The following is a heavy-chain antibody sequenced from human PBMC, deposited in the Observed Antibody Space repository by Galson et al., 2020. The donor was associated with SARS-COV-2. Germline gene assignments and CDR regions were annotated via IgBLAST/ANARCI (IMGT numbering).Heavy chain of an antibody. V-gene: IGHV3-21*01. Sequence: SYSMNWVRQAPGKGLEWVSSISSSSSYIYYADSVKGRFTISRDNAKNSLYLQMNSLRAEDTAVYYCARGDLPPTYYYDSSHFDYWGQGTLVTVSS. D-gene: IGHD3-22*01. CDR1: SYS. J-gene: IGHJ4*02. CDR2: ISSSSSYI. CDR3: ARGDLPPTYYYDSSHFDY.